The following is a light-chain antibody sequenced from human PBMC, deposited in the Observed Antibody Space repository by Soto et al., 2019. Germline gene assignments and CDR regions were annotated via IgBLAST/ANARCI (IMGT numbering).Light chain of an antibody. V-gene: IGKV1-27*01. J-gene: IGKJ3*01. CDR1: QGISNY. Sequence: DIQMTQSPSSLSASVGDRVTITCRASQGISNYLAWYQQKPGKVPKLLIYAASTLQSGVPSRFSGSGSGTDFTLTISSLQPEDVAIYYSAKYNSAPHVTFGPVTNVDIK. CDR2: AAS. CDR3: AKYNSAPHVT.